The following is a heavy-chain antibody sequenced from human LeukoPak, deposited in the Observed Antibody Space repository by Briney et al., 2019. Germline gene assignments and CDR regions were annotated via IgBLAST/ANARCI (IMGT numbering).Heavy chain of an antibody. CDR2: ISYDGSNK. CDR1: GFTFSSYG. J-gene: IGHJ4*02. D-gene: IGHD4-23*01. V-gene: IGHV3-30*18. CDR3: AKDFGGPFDY. Sequence: GRPLRLSCAASGFTFSSYGMHWVRQAPGKGLEWVAVISYDGSNKYYADSVKGRFTISRDNSKNTLYLQMNSLRAEDTAVYYCAKDFGGPFDYWGQGTLVTVSS.